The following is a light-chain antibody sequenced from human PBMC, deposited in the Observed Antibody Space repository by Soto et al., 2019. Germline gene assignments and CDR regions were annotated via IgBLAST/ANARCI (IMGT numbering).Light chain of an antibody. Sequence: EIVLTQSPGTLSLSPGESPTLSCRVSQTTSPKYVAWYQQKPGQAPRLLIYGASSRATGIPDRFSGSGSGTDFTLTISRLEPEDFAVYYCQQYGSSPRTFGQGTKVDIK. V-gene: IGKV3-20*01. CDR1: QTTSPKY. CDR2: GAS. J-gene: IGKJ1*01. CDR3: QQYGSSPRT.